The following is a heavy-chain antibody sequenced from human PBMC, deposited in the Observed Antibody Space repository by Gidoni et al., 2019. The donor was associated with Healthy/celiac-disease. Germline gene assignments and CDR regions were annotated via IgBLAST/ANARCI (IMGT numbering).Heavy chain of an antibody. CDR3: ARGVNTMVQGENWFDP. CDR1: VFTFSVYG. D-gene: IGHD3-10*01. Sequence: QVQLVESGGGVVQPGRSLRLSCAGSVFTFSVYGLHGVGQAPGKGLEWVAVIWYDGSNKYYADSVKGRFTISRDNSKNTLYLQMNSLRAEDTAVYYCARGVNTMVQGENWFDPWGQGTLVTVSS. CDR2: IWYDGSNK. J-gene: IGHJ5*02. V-gene: IGHV3-33*01.